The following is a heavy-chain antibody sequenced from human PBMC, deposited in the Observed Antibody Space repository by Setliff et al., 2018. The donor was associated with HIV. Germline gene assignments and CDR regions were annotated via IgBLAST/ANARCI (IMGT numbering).Heavy chain of an antibody. Sequence: SETLSLTCTVSGGSISRYYWSWIRQPPGKGLEWIGYIYYSGSTNYNPSLKSRVTISVDTSKNQFSLKLTSVTAADTAVYYCARLGGILTGTPVIDYWGQGTLVTVSS. CDR2: IYYSGST. V-gene: IGHV4-59*01. J-gene: IGHJ4*02. D-gene: IGHD3-9*01. CDR3: ARLGGILTGTPVIDY. CDR1: GGSISRYY.